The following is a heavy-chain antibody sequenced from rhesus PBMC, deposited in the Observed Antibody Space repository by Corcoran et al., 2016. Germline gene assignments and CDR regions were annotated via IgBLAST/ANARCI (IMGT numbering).Heavy chain of an antibody. Sequence: EVQLVESGGGLATPGGSLRPPWPASGFPFRSYWLPWVRPAHGKGLEWVSANTSGGGSTYYEDSVKGRFTISRDNSKNTLSLQMNSLRAEDTAVYYCAKDKGIAAAYFDYWGQGVLVTVSS. CDR2: NTSGGGST. J-gene: IGHJ4*01. D-gene: IGHD6-25*01. V-gene: IGHV3S25*01. CDR1: GFPFRSYW. CDR3: AKDKGIAAAYFDY.